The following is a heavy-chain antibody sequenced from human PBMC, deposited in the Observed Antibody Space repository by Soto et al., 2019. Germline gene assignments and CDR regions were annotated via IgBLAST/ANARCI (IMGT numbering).Heavy chain of an antibody. CDR3: AAQYAAFTMIDD. CDR2: IYYRGST. Sequence: PSETLSLTCTVSGGSITNTNYAWGWVRQPPGKGLEWLGSIYYRGSTYYNPPLKSRITLSVDTSKSQFSLKVSSVTAADTAVYYCAAQYAAFTMIDDWGQGELVTSPQ. V-gene: IGHV4-39*01. CDR1: GGSITNTNYA. J-gene: IGHJ4*02. D-gene: IGHD3-22*01.